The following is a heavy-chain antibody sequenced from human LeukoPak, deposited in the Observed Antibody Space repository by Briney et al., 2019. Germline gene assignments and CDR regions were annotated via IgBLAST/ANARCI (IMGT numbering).Heavy chain of an antibody. Sequence: KPSETLSLTCTVSGGSISSYYWSWIRQPQGKGREVFGYIYYIGTTNYNPSLKSRVTISVDTSKNQFSLKLSSVTAADTAVYYCARGASGSYFWFDPWGQGTLVTVSS. CDR1: GGSISSYY. V-gene: IGHV4-59*01. CDR2: IYYIGTT. CDR3: ARGASGSYFWFDP. D-gene: IGHD1-26*01. J-gene: IGHJ5*02.